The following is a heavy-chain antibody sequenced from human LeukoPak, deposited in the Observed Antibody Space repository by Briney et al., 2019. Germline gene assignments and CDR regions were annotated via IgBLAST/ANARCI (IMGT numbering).Heavy chain of an antibody. V-gene: IGHV1-69*04. D-gene: IGHD4-23*01. CDR3: ARTVVHQGYFDY. CDR2: IIPILGIA. CDR1: GVTFSSYA. J-gene: IGHJ4*02. Sequence: SVNVSCKASGVTFSSYAISWGRQAPGHGLEWMGRIIPILGIATYAQTLQGRVTITADKSTSPAYTQLSSLRSEDTAVYYCARTVVHQGYFDYWGQGTLVTVSS.